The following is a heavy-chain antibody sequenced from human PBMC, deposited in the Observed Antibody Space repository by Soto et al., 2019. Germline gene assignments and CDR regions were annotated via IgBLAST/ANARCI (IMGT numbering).Heavy chain of an antibody. V-gene: IGHV3-15*01. J-gene: IGHJ4*02. CDR3: TTAENYYDSSPFDY. CDR1: GFTFNNAW. CDR2: IKSKTDGGTT. Sequence: PGGSLRLSCVASGFTFNNAWMNWVRQAPGKGLEWVGRIKSKTDGGTTDYAALVKGRFTISRDDSKTTLYLQMNGLKTEDTAVYYCTTAENYYDSSPFDYWGQGTLVTVSS. D-gene: IGHD3-22*01.